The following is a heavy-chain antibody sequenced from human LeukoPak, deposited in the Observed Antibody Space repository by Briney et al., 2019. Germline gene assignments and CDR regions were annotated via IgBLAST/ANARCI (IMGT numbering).Heavy chain of an antibody. D-gene: IGHD5-24*01. J-gene: IGHJ4*02. CDR1: GFTFSNFW. CDR3: ARGFHGPDY. CDR2: IDNDEYST. Sequence: GGSLRLSCAASGFTFSNFWMHWVRQAPGKGLVWVSRIDNDEYSTTYADSVKGRFTISRDNAKNMLSLQMNSLRADDTAVYYCARGFHGPDYWGQGTLVTVSS. V-gene: IGHV3-74*01.